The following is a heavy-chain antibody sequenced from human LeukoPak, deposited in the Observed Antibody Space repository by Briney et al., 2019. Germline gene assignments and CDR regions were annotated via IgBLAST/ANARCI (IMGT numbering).Heavy chain of an antibody. CDR2: TYYRSKWYN. D-gene: IGHD3-22*01. CDR3: ARADYYYDSSGHLFDY. Sequence: SQTLSLTCAISGDSVSSNSVAWNWIRQSPSRGLEWLGRTYYRSKWYNDYAVSVKSRITINPDTSKNQFSLQLNSVTPEDTAVYYCARADYYYDSSGHLFDYWGQGTLVTVSS. J-gene: IGHJ4*02. V-gene: IGHV6-1*01. CDR1: GDSVSSNSVA.